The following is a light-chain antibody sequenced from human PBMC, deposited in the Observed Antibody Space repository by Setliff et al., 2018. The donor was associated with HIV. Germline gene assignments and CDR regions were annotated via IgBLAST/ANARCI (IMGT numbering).Light chain of an antibody. J-gene: IGLJ3*02. CDR2: DDK. V-gene: IGLV3-21*03. CDR3: QVLDSSTDRRWV. CDR1: NIGGRR. Sequence: ELTQPPSVSVVPGKTARITCEGDNIGGRRVHWHQQKPGQAPVLVVHDDKNRPSGIPDRFFGFNSGGTATLTIGRVEAGDEADYYCQVLDSSTDRRWVFGGGTKVTVL.